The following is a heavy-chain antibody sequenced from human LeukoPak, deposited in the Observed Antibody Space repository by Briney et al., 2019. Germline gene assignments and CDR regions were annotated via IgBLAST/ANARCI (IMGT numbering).Heavy chain of an antibody. CDR1: GFTFSSYS. V-gene: IGHV3-53*01. J-gene: IGHJ4*02. CDR3: ASSSKTGGDLGSFDY. Sequence: GGSLRLSCAASGFTFSSYSMNWVRQAPGKGLEWVSVIYSGGSTYYADSVKGRFTISRDNSKNTLYLQMNSLRAEDTAVYCCASSSKTGGDLGSFDYWGQGTLVTVSS. D-gene: IGHD7-27*01. CDR2: IYSGGST.